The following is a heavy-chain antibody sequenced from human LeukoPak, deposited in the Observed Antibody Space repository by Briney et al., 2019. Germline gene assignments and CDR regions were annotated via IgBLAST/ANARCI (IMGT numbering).Heavy chain of an antibody. J-gene: IGHJ2*01. CDR2: ITWNGART. Sequence: GGSLRLSCAASGFTFDDYGLIWVRQAPGKGLEGVSYITWNGARTHYADSVKGRVTISRDNAKYSLYLEMNSLRAEDTALYYCARSMSTVTTRYFDLWGRGTLVTVSS. CDR3: ARSMSTVTTRYFDL. V-gene: IGHV3-20*04. D-gene: IGHD4-17*01. CDR1: GFTFDDYG.